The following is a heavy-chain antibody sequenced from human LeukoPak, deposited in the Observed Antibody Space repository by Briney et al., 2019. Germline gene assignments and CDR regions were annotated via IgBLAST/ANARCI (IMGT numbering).Heavy chain of an antibody. CDR2: IIPIFGTA. D-gene: IGHD4-17*01. CDR1: GYTFTSYY. Sequence: GASVKVSCKASGYTFTSYYMHWVRQAPGQGLEWMGGIIPIFGTANYAQKFQGRVTITADKSTSTAYMELSSLRSEDTAVYYCATTTVTTGYYFDYWGQGTLVTVSS. V-gene: IGHV1-69*06. CDR3: ATTTVTTGYYFDY. J-gene: IGHJ4*02.